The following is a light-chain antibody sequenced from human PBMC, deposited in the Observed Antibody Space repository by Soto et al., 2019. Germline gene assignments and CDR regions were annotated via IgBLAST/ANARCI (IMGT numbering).Light chain of an antibody. Sequence: IVLTQSPGTLSLSPGERATLSCRASQSVPKSYLGWYQQRPGQALRLLIYDVSNRATGIPDRFSGSESGTDYTLTISRLEPEDFALYYCHQYAWSPLPFGQGTRLEIK. CDR1: QSVPKSY. J-gene: IGKJ5*01. CDR3: HQYAWSPLP. V-gene: IGKV3-20*01. CDR2: DVS.